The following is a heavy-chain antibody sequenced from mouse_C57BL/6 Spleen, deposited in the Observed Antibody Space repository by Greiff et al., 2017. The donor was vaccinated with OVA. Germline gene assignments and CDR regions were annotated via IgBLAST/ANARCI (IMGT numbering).Heavy chain of an antibody. V-gene: IGHV1-4*01. CDR2: INPSSGYT. J-gene: IGHJ4*01. Sequence: QVQLQQSGAELARPGASVKMSCKASGYTFTSYTMHWVKQRPGQGLEWIGYINPSSGYTKYNQKFKDKATLTADKSSSTAYMQLSSLTSEDSAVYYCARGYDYDYAVDYWGQGTSVTVSS. D-gene: IGHD2-4*01. CDR3: ARGYDYDYAVDY. CDR1: GYTFTSYT.